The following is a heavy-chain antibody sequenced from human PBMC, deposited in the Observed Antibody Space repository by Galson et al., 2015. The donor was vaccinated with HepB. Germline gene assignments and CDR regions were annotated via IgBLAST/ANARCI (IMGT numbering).Heavy chain of an antibody. CDR2: INAGNGNT. CDR1: GYTFTSYA. V-gene: IGHV1-3*01. CDR3: ARDRLCRSTSCYRAFDI. Sequence: SVKVSCKASGYTFTSYAMHWVRQAPGQRLEWMGWINAGNGNTKYSQKFQGRVTITRDTSASTAYMELSSLRSEDTAVYYCARDRLCRSTSCYRAFDIWGQGTMVTVSS. J-gene: IGHJ3*02. D-gene: IGHD2-2*01.